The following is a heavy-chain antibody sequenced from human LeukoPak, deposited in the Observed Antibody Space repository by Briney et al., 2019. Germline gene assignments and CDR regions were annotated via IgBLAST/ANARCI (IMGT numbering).Heavy chain of an antibody. CDR3: ARAYDSSGYDVGY. V-gene: IGHV4-59*01. D-gene: IGHD3-22*01. CDR1: AGSISPYY. CDR2: IYYSGST. Sequence: PSETLSLTCTVSAGSISPYYWSWIRQPPGKGLEWIGYIYYSGSTNYNPSLKSRVTISVDTSKNQFSLKLSSVTAADTAVYYCARAYDSSGYDVGYWGQGTLVTVSS. J-gene: IGHJ4*02.